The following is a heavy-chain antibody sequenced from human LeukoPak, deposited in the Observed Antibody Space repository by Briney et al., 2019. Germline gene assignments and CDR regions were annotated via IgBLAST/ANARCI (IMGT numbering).Heavy chain of an antibody. CDR1: GFIFSTYS. Sequence: GGSLKLSCAASGFIFSTYSMNWVSQAPGKGLEWVSSIGTSSSYIYYADSVKGRFTISRDNAKNSLYLQMNSLRAEDTAVYYCATSGQLWLDSVFDYWGQGTLVTVSS. D-gene: IGHD5-18*01. V-gene: IGHV3-21*01. J-gene: IGHJ4*02. CDR3: ATSGQLWLDSVFDY. CDR2: IGTSSSYI.